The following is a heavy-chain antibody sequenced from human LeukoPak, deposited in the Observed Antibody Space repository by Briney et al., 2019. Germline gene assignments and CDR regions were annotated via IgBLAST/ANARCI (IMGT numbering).Heavy chain of an antibody. Sequence: PGRSLRLSCAASGFTFDDSAMHWVRQAPGKGLEWVSGISWNSGSIGYADSVKGRFTISRDNAKNSLYLQMNRLRAEDMALYYCAKEAEPYGSGSYQLFDYWGQGTLVAVSS. J-gene: IGHJ4*02. V-gene: IGHV3-9*03. CDR2: ISWNSGSI. D-gene: IGHD3-10*01. CDR1: GFTFDDSA. CDR3: AKEAEPYGSGSYQLFDY.